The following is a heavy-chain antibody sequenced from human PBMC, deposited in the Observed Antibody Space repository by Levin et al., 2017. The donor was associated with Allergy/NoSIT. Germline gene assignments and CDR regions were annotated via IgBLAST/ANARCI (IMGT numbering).Heavy chain of an antibody. Sequence: SETLSLTCAVYGGSFSGYYWSWIRQPPGKGLEWIGEVNHSGSTNYNPSLKSRVTISVDTSKNQFSLKLSSVTAADTAVYYCARGDDSGGTSDYWGQGTLVTVSS. D-gene: IGHD4-23*01. CDR1: GGSFSGYY. V-gene: IGHV4-34*01. CDR3: ARGDDSGGTSDY. CDR2: VNHSGST. J-gene: IGHJ4*02.